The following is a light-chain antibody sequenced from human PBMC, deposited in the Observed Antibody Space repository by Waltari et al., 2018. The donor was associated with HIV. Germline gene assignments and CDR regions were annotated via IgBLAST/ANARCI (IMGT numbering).Light chain of an antibody. CDR2: QDA. Sequence: SYELTQPPSVSVSPGQTASITCSGAKLGRKYASWYQQRPGQSPVLVIYQDARRPSGIPERFSGSNSGNTATLTISGTQAMDEADYYCQAWDTSTAVFGGGTKLTVL. V-gene: IGLV3-1*01. CDR1: KLGRKY. J-gene: IGLJ2*01. CDR3: QAWDTSTAV.